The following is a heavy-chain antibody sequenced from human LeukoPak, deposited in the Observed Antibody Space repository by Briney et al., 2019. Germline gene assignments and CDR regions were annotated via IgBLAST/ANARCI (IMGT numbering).Heavy chain of an antibody. CDR3: VKGPHYGAYADYFDY. CDR1: GFTFSGHW. D-gene: IGHD4-17*01. J-gene: IGHJ4*02. V-gene: IGHV3-7*01. CDR2: IKQEGSEV. Sequence: GGSLRLSCAASGFTFSGHWMSWVRQAPGEGLEWVATIKQEGSEVYYVDSVKGRFTISRDDPRNSLYLQMNSLRVEDTALYYCVKGPHYGAYADYFDYWGQGTLVTVSS.